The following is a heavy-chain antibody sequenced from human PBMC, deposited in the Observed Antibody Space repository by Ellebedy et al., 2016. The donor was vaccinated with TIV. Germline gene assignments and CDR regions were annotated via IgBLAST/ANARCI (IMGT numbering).Heavy chain of an antibody. D-gene: IGHD6-13*01. Sequence: AASVKVSCKASGYTFSDFGITWVRQAPGQGLEWLGWISTYNDLTEYAQKFQGRVTVTTDTSTATAYMDLRSLTADDTAVYYCARDRELISSAGTAVAYWGQGTLVTVSS. CDR1: GYTFSDFG. CDR3: ARDRELISSAGTAVAY. CDR2: ISTYNDLT. V-gene: IGHV1-18*04. J-gene: IGHJ4*02.